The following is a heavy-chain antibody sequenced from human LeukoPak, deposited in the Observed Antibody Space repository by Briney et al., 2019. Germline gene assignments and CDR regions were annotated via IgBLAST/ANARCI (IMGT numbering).Heavy chain of an antibody. V-gene: IGHV3-30-3*01. D-gene: IGHD3-22*01. CDR3: ARDLVRTPIVVVITSYYFDY. CDR1: GSTFSSYA. Sequence: GRSLRLSCAASGSTFSSYAMHWVRQAPGKGLEWVAVISYDGSNKYYADSVKGRFTISRDNSKNTLYLQMNSLRAEDTAVYYCARDLVRTPIVVVITSYYFDYWGQGTLVTVSS. CDR2: ISYDGSNK. J-gene: IGHJ4*02.